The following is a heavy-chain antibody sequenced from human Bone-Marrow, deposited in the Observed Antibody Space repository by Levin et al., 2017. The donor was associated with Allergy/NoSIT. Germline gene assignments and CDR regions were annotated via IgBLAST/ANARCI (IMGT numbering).Heavy chain of an antibody. D-gene: IGHD4-17*01. V-gene: IGHV3-23*01. J-gene: IGHJ5*02. CDR1: GFTLSSYA. CDR2: IGGASGST. Sequence: GGSLRLSCAASGFTLSSYAMTWVRQAPGKGLEWVSAIGGASGSTWYAGPVKGRFTIYRDHSKNTLYLQMNSLRVEDTAVYYCARDTDTVWIPNWFDPWGQGTLVTVSS. CDR3: ARDTDTVWIPNWFDP.